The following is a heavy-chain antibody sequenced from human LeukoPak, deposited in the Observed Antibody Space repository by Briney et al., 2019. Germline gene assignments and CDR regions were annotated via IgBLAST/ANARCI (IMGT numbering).Heavy chain of an antibody. CDR3: ARDLSSGYYYYYYGMDV. V-gene: IGHV3-21*01. D-gene: IGHD3-22*01. CDR2: ISSSSYI. Sequence: PGGSLRLSCAASGFTFSSYSMNWVRQAPGKGLEWVSSISSSSYIYYADSVKGRFTISRDNAKNSLYLQMNSLRAEDTAVYYCARDLSSGYYYYYYGMDVWGQGTTVTVSS. J-gene: IGHJ6*02. CDR1: GFTFSSYS.